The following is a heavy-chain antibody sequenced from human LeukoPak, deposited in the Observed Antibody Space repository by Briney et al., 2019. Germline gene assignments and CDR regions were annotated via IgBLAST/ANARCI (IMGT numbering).Heavy chain of an antibody. V-gene: IGHV3-74*01. Sequence: PGGSLRLSCAASGFSFSSYWMHWVRQAPGKGLVWVSRIKTDGSSATYADSVKGRFTISRDNAENSLYLQMNSLRVEDTAFYYCARDLAYSRLDYWGQGMLVTVSS. J-gene: IGHJ4*02. D-gene: IGHD5-18*01. CDR3: ARDLAYSRLDY. CDR1: GFSFSSYW. CDR2: IKTDGSSA.